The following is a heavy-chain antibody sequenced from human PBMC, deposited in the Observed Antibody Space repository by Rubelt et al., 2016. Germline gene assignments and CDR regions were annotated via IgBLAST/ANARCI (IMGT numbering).Heavy chain of an antibody. CDR2: IYYTGTV. CDR3: ARHGSGWYGEDAYYFDY. D-gene: IGHD6-19*01. J-gene: IGHJ4*02. V-gene: IGHV4-39*07. CDR1: GGSISGSTFY. Sequence: QLQLQESGPGLVKPSETLSLTCTVSGGSISGSTFYWGWIRQPPGKGLEWVGSIYYTGTVYYNPSLKSRVTISGDTSNNQFSLKLTSVTAADTAVYYCARHGSGWYGEDAYYFDYWGQGTLVTVSS.